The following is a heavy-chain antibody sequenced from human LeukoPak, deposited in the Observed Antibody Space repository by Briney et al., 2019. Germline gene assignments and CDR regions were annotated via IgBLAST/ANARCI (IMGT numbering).Heavy chain of an antibody. J-gene: IGHJ6*03. V-gene: IGHV1-8*01. Sequence: ASVKVSCKASGYTFTSYDINWVRQATGQGLEWMGWMNPNSGNTGYAQKFQGRVTITADEPTSTAYMELSSLRSEDTAVYYCARGVHYYMDVWGKGTTVTVSS. CDR3: ARGVHYYMDV. CDR1: GYTFTSYD. CDR2: MNPNSGNT.